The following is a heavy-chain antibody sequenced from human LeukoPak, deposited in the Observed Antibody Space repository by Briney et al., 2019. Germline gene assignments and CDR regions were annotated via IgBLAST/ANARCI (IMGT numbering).Heavy chain of an antibody. CDR1: GFTLSSFW. D-gene: IGHD4-17*01. V-gene: IGHV3-7*01. J-gene: IGHJ4*02. CDR2: IKQDGSEK. Sequence: PGGSLRLSCAASGFTLSSFWMSWAPHAPGKGLERVAHIKQDGSEKYYVDSVKGRFTISRDNAKNSVYLQMNSLRGEDTAFYYCARGKDGDYAYLDYWGQGTLVTVPS. CDR3: ARGKDGDYAYLDY.